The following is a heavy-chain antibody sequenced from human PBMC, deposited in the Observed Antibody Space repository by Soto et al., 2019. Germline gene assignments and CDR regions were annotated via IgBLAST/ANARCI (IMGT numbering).Heavy chain of an antibody. J-gene: IGHJ4*02. CDR3: ARNPREAAVPDY. D-gene: IGHD6-13*01. CDR2: ISYDGSNK. CDR1: GFTFSSYG. Sequence: PGGSLRLSCAASGFTFSSYGMHWVRQAPGKGLEWVAVISYDGSNKYYADSVKGRFTISRDNSKNTLYLQMNSLRAEDTAVYYCARNPREAAVPDYWGQGTLVTVSP. V-gene: IGHV3-30*03.